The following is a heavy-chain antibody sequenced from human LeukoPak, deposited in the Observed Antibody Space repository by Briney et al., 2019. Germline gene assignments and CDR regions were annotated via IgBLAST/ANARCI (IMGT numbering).Heavy chain of an antibody. CDR3: ARDYSGSYYYYMDV. D-gene: IGHD1-26*01. CDR1: GGSISSYY. CDR2: IYYSGST. V-gene: IGHV4-59*01. Sequence: TSETLSLTCTVSGGSISSYYWSWIRQPPGKGLEWIGYIYYSGSTNYNPSLKSRVTISVDTSKNQFSLKLSSVTAADTAAYYCARDYSGSYYYYMDVWGKGTTVTVSS. J-gene: IGHJ6*03.